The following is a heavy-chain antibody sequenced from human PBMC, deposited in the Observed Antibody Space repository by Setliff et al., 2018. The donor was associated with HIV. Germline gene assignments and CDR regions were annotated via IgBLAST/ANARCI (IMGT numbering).Heavy chain of an antibody. V-gene: IGHV4-34*01. CDR1: GGSLTDYH. Sequence: TLYLTCAVYGGSLTDYHWSWVRQAPGKGLEWIGEISHTGVTNYNPSFKSRVSISVDTSPNQFSLDMTSMTAADTAVYFCAPSGHDSGEIGPWGQGTLVPVSS. CDR3: APSGHDSGEIGP. J-gene: IGHJ5*02. CDR2: ISHTGVT. D-gene: IGHD1-26*01.